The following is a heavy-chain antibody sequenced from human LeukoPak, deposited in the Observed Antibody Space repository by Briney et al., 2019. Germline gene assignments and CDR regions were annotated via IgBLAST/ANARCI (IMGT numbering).Heavy chain of an antibody. V-gene: IGHV3-33*01. J-gene: IGHJ4*02. CDR3: VRAIGSNTL. CDR2: IWYDGSNK. Sequence: PGGSLRLSCAASGFTFSSYGMHWVRQAPGKGLEWVAVIWYDGSNKYYADSVKGRFTISRDNAKNSLYLQMNSLRAEDTAVYFCVRAIGSNTLWGQGTLVTVSS. D-gene: IGHD4-23*01. CDR1: GFTFSSYG.